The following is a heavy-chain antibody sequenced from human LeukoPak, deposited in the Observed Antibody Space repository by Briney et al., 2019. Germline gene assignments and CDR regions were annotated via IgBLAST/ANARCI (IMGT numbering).Heavy chain of an antibody. D-gene: IGHD3-16*02. CDR3: ARVDYDYIWGSYRYRGFDY. J-gene: IGHJ4*02. Sequence: PSETLSLTCTVSGGSINSDNYQWGWIRQPPEKGLEWIGYIYYSGATYYTPSLKSRVTISVDTSKNEFSLKLNSVTAADTAVYYCARVDYDYIWGSYRYRGFDYWGQGTLVTVSS. V-gene: IGHV4-39*01. CDR1: GGSINSDNYQ. CDR2: IYYSGAT.